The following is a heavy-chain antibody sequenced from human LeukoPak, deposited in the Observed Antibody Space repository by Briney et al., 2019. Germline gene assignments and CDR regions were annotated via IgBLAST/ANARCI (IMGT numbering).Heavy chain of an antibody. J-gene: IGHJ4*02. Sequence: GESLKISCKGSGYSFTSYWIGWVRQMPGKGLEWMGIIYPGDSDTSYSPSFQGQVTISADKSISTAYLQWSSLKASDTAMYYCARHSRYCSSTSCFPVDYWGQGTLVTVSS. CDR2: IYPGDSDT. CDR3: ARHSRYCSSTSCFPVDY. D-gene: IGHD2-2*01. V-gene: IGHV5-51*01. CDR1: GYSFTSYW.